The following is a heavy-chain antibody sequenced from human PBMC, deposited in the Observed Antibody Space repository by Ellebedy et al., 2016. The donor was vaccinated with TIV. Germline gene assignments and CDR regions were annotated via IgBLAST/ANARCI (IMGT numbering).Heavy chain of an antibody. CDR3: ARVDLGLAFHY. Sequence: GESLKISCAVSGFTVSGNYMSWVRQAPGKGLEWVSIIYSSGITYYADSVKGRSTISSDNSKNTVYLQMNSLRAEDTAVYYFARVDLGLAFHYWGRGTLVTVSS. CDR2: IYSSGIT. V-gene: IGHV3-53*01. CDR1: GFTVSGNY. D-gene: IGHD3/OR15-3a*01. J-gene: IGHJ4*02.